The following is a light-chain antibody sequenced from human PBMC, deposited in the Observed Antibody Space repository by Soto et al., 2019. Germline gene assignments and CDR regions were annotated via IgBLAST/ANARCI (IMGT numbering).Light chain of an antibody. CDR2: DAS. J-gene: IGKJ5*01. CDR1: QSISSW. V-gene: IGKV1-5*01. CDR3: QQYNSFPIT. Sequence: DIQMTPSPSTLSASVGDRVTISCRASQSISSWLAWYRQKPGKAPNLLIYDASSLESGVPSRFSGSGSGTDFTLTISSLQPDDFATYYCQQYNSFPITFGQGTRLEIK.